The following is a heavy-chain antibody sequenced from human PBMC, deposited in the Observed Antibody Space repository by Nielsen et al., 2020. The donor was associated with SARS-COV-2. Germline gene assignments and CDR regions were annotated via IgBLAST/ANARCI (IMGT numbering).Heavy chain of an antibody. CDR1: GFTFSSYG. V-gene: IGHV3-30*18. D-gene: IGHD4-17*01. Sequence: GESLKISCAASGFTFSSYGMHWVRQAPGKGLEWVAVISYDGSNKYYADSVKGRFTISRDNSKNTLYLQMNSLRAEDTAVYYCAKDIGEDYGDYGNAFDIWGQGTMVTVSS. CDR3: AKDIGEDYGDYGNAFDI. CDR2: ISYDGSNK. J-gene: IGHJ3*02.